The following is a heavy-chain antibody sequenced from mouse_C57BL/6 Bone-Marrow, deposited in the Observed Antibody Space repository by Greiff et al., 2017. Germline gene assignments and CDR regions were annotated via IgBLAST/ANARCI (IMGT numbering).Heavy chain of an antibody. D-gene: IGHD1-1*01. V-gene: IGHV5-17*01. Sequence: EVKVVESGGGLVKPGGSLKLSCAASGFTFSDYGMHWVRQAPEKGLEWVAYISSGSSTIYYADTVKGRFTISRDNAKNTLFLQMTSLRSEDTAMYYCARGPYYYGSSYCYAMDYWGQGTSVTVSS. CDR3: ARGPYYYGSSYCYAMDY. J-gene: IGHJ4*01. CDR2: ISSGSSTI. CDR1: GFTFSDYG.